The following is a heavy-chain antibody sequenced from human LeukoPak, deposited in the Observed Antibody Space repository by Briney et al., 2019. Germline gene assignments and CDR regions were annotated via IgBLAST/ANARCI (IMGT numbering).Heavy chain of an antibody. J-gene: IGHJ4*02. CDR2: IYSGGST. CDR3: ASSGGSGSYSRDY. D-gene: IGHD3-10*01. Sequence: GGSLRLSCAASGFTVCSNYMSWVREAPGKGVEWVSVIYSGGSTYYADSVKGRFTISRDNSKNTLYLQMNSLRAEDTAVYYCASSGGSGSYSRDYWGQGTLVTVSS. CDR1: GFTVCSNY. V-gene: IGHV3-53*01.